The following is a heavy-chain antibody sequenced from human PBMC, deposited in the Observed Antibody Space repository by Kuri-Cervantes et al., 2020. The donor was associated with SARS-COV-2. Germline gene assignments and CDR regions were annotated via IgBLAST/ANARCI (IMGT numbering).Heavy chain of an antibody. CDR3: AKDLCGGHCPPLDY. V-gene: IGHV3-23*01. J-gene: IGHJ4*02. D-gene: IGHD2-21*01. CDR1: GITFSSYA. Sequence: GESLKISCAASGITFSSYAMSWVRQAPGKGLEWVSAITDDGGSTYHADSVKGRFTISRDNSKNTLYLQMNSLRAEDTAVYYCAKDLCGGHCPPLDYWGQGTLVTVSS. CDR2: ITDDGGST.